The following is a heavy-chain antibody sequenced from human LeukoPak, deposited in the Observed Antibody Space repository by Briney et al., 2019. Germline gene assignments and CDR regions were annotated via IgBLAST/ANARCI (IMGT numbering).Heavy chain of an antibody. CDR3: ARGPPTTALTYFQH. Sequence: SETLSLTCTVSGGSISSSSYYWGWIRQPPGKGLEWIGSIYYSGSTYYNPSLKSRVTISVDTSKNQFSLKLSSVTAAGTAVYYCARGPPTTALTYFQHWGQGTLVTVS. CDR1: GGSISSSSYY. J-gene: IGHJ1*01. D-gene: IGHD1-26*01. V-gene: IGHV4-39*01. CDR2: IYYSGST.